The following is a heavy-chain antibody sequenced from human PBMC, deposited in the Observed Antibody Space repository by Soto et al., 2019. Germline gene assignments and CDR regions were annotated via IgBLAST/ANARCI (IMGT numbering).Heavy chain of an antibody. V-gene: IGHV3-73*02. CDR1: GFSFSGSA. Sequence: EVQLVESGGGLVQPGGSLKLSCAASGFSFSGSAMHWVRQASGKGLEWVGRIKNKASNYATAYAASVKGRFTISRDDSENTAYLQMNSLKTEYTAVYFCTRLAYSTTWYGFDFWGHGTLVTVSS. D-gene: IGHD6-13*01. J-gene: IGHJ4*01. CDR2: IKNKASNYAT. CDR3: TRLAYSTTWYGFDF.